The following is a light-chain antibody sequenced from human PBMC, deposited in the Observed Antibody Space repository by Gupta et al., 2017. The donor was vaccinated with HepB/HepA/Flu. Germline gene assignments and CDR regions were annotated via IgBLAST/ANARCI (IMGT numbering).Light chain of an antibody. Sequence: TVMTQSSATVSVSPGERVFLSCRSSQSVYSNLACYHQKPGRDPSLLIIGASTGAAGLPAKISGRGSWTKFTLTITSLLSDESGVFYCLQYNEWPRTFGQGTKVEIK. V-gene: IGKV3D-15*01. CDR2: GAS. CDR1: QSVYSN. CDR3: LQYNEWPRT. J-gene: IGKJ1*01.